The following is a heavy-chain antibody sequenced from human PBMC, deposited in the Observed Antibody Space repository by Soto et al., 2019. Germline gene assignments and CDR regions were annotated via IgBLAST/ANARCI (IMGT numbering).Heavy chain of an antibody. CDR3: AREQQLVLSPHFDY. CDR1: GYTFTSYY. Sequence: QVQLVQSGAEVKKPGASVKVSCKASGYTFTSYYMHWVRQAPGQGLEWMGIINPSGGSTSYAQKFQGRVTLTRDTSTSTVYMELSSLRSEDTTVYSCAREQQLVLSPHFDYWGQGNLVTVSS. J-gene: IGHJ4*02. D-gene: IGHD6-13*01. V-gene: IGHV1-46*03. CDR2: INPSGGST.